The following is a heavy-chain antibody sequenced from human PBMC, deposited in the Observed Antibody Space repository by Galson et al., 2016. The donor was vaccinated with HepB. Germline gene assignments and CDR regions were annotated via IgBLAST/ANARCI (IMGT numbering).Heavy chain of an antibody. V-gene: IGHV1-18*01. Sequence: SVKVSCKASGYSYSTYGIAWVRQAPGQGLEWMGWISVYNGLTRYPQRFQGRVTVTSDTSTSTAYMELRSLRSDDTAVYYCARGADAFDAWGQGTLVIVSS. CDR2: ISVYNGLT. CDR3: ARGADAFDA. CDR1: GYSYSTYG. J-gene: IGHJ3*01.